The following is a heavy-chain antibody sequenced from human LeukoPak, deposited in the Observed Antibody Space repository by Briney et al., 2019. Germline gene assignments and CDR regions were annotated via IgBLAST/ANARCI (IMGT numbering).Heavy chain of an antibody. D-gene: IGHD5-24*01. V-gene: IGHV3-30-3*01. Sequence: PGGSLRLSCAASGFSFSHYALHWVRQAPGKGLEWVAVMSYDGSNKYYADSVKGRFTISRDNSKNTLYLQMNSLRAEDTAVYYCARDISGDGYNFFDYWGQGTLVTVSS. CDR2: MSYDGSNK. CDR1: GFSFSHYA. J-gene: IGHJ4*02. CDR3: ARDISGDGYNFFDY.